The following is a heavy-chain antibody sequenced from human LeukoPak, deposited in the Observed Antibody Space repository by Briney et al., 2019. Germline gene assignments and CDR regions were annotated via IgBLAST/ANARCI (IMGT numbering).Heavy chain of an antibody. CDR3: ARVPPLGYFDY. CDR2: IYYSGST. V-gene: IGHV4-39*07. CDR1: GFTFSSYA. Sequence: PGGSLRLSCAASGFTFSSYAMSWVRQPPGKGLEWIGSIYYSGSTYYNPSLKSRVTISVDTSKNQFSLKLSSVTAADTAVYYCARVPPLGYFDYWGQGTLVTVSS. D-gene: IGHD7-27*01. J-gene: IGHJ4*02.